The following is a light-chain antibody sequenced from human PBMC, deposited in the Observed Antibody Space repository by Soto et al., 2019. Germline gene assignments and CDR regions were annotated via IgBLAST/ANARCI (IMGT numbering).Light chain of an antibody. J-gene: IGKJ1*01. CDR1: QTISSW. CDR3: QHYNSYSEA. Sequence: DIQMTQSPSTLSGSVGDRVTITCRASQTISSWLAWYQQKPGKAPKLLVYKASTLKSGVPSRVSGSGSGTEFTLTFSSLQPDDFATYYCQHYNSYSEAFGQGTKVDI. V-gene: IGKV1-5*03. CDR2: KAS.